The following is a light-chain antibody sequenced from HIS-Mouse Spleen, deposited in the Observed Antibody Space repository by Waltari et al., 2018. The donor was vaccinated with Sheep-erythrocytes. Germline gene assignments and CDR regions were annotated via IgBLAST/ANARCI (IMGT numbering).Light chain of an antibody. CDR2: DVS. CDR1: SSDVCGYNY. V-gene: IGLV2-11*01. CDR3: CSYAGSYNHV. Sequence: QSALTQPRSVSGSPGQSVTISCTGTSSDVCGYNYVSWYQQHPGKAPKLRIYDVSKRPSGVPDRFSGSKSGNTASLTISGLQAEDEADYYCCSYAGSYNHVFATGTKVTVL. J-gene: IGLJ1*01.